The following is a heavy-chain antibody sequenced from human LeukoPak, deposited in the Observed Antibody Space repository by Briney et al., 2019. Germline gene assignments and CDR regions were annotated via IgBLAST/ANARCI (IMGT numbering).Heavy chain of an antibody. CDR2: IRYDGSNK. D-gene: IGHD2-2*01. CDR1: GFTFSSYG. J-gene: IGHJ6*03. CDR3: AKGCSSTSCYFVSYMDV. V-gene: IGHV3-30*02. Sequence: QSGGSLRLSCAASGFTFSSYGMHWVRQAPGKGLEWVAFIRYDGSNKYYADSVKGRFTISRDNSKNTLYLQMNSLRAEDTAVYYCAKGCSSTSCYFVSYMDVWGKGTTVTISS.